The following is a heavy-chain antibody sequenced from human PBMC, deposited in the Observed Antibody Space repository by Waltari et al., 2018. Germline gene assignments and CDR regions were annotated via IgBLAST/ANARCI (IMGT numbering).Heavy chain of an antibody. V-gene: IGHV3-30*03. D-gene: IGHD1-1*01. J-gene: IGHJ5*02. CDR2: ISCDGSDQ. Sequence: VDVVESGGGVVRPGRSLRRSWVVSGHNFSSVGLHWVRQAPVKGLEWIALISCDGSDQYDADSVKGRFTISRDNSQNAVYLQMNSLRTEDTATYYCVVSTRFDPWGQGTLVTVSS. CDR3: VVSTRFDP. CDR1: GHNFSSVG.